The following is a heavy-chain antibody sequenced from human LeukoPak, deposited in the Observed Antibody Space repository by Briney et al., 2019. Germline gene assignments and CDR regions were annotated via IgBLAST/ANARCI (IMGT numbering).Heavy chain of an antibody. CDR3: ARGRFSGPDDY. J-gene: IGHJ4*02. V-gene: IGHV3-53*01. D-gene: IGHD6-19*01. Sequence: GGSLRLSCAVSEFSVSSNYMNWVRQAPGKGLGWVSVIYSGGATYYADSVRGRFTISRDNSKNMVSLQMTSLGAEDTAVYYCARGRFSGPDDYWGQGTLVTVSS. CDR2: IYSGGAT. CDR1: EFSVSSNY.